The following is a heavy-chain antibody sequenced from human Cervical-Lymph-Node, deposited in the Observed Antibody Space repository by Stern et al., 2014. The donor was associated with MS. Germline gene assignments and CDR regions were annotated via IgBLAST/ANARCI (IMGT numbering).Heavy chain of an antibody. CDR2: ISGSDGST. Sequence: EVQLLESGGTLVQPGGSLRLSCAASGFTFSSYAMSWVRQASGKGLEWVSVISGSDGSTFYADSVKGRFTISRDNSKNTLFLQMNSLRAEDTAVYYCAKVYGSGPFDYWGQGTLVTVSS. CDR3: AKVYGSGPFDY. J-gene: IGHJ4*02. V-gene: IGHV3-23*01. CDR1: GFTFSSYA. D-gene: IGHD6-19*01.